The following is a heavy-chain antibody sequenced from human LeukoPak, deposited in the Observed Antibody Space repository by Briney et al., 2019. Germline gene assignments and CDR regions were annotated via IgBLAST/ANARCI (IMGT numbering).Heavy chain of an antibody. CDR3: AKRPSTYCFEGGCYFNY. CDR2: ISGSGANT. D-gene: IGHD3-9*01. Sequence: GGSLRLSCAASGFSFSSYAMSWVGGPPGKGKKWFAAISGSGANTYYADSVKGRFTISRDNTKDTLYLQMNTLRAEDTAVYYCAKRPSTYCFEGGCYFNYWGQGTLVTVSS. CDR1: GFSFSSYA. V-gene: IGHV3-23*01. J-gene: IGHJ4*02.